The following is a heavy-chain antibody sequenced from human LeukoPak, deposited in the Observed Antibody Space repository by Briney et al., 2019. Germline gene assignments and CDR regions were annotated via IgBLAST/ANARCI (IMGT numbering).Heavy chain of an antibody. D-gene: IGHD3-22*01. V-gene: IGHV1-46*01. CDR2: INPSGGST. CDR3: ARSGGYYDSSQD. CDR1: GYTFTRYY. J-gene: IGHJ4*02. Sequence: ASVKVSCKASGYTFTRYYINWVRQAPGQGLEWMGIINPSGGSTTYAQKFQGRVTMTGDTSTSTVYMELISLRSEDTAVYYCARSGGYYDSSQDWGQGTLVTVSS.